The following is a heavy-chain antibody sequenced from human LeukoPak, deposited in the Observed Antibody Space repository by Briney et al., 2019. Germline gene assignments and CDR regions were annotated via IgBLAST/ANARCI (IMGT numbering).Heavy chain of an antibody. V-gene: IGHV1-69*02. D-gene: IGHD3-9*01. CDR3: ARSRNYDILTGYSYYFDY. Sequence: SVRVSCKASGGTFSSYTISWVRQAPGQGLEWMGRIIPILGIANYAQKFQGRVTITADKSTSAAYMELSSLRSEDTAVYYCARSRNYDILTGYSYYFDYWGQGTLVTVSS. CDR1: GGTFSSYT. J-gene: IGHJ4*02. CDR2: IIPILGIA.